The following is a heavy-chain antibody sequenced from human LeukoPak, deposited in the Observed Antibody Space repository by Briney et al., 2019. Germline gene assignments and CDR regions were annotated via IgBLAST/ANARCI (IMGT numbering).Heavy chain of an antibody. CDR2: INHSGST. CDR1: GGSFSGYY. J-gene: IGHJ6*03. V-gene: IGHV4-34*01. D-gene: IGHD3-3*01. Sequence: SETLSLTCAVYGGSFSGYYWSWIRQPPGKGLEWIGEINHSGSTNYNPSLKSRVTISVDTSKNQFSLKLSSVTAADTAVYYCARGRGREGYDFWSVPSSYYMDVWGKGTTVTVSS. CDR3: ARGRGREGYDFWSVPSSYYMDV.